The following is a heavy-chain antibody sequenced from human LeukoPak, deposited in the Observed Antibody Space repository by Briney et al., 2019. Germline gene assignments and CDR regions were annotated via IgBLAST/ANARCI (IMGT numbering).Heavy chain of an antibody. D-gene: IGHD3-3*01. V-gene: IGHV4-59*01. Sequence: PSETLSLTCTVSGGSISSYCWSWIRQPPGKGLEWIGYIFYSGSTNYNPSLKSRVTISVDTSKNQFSLKLSSVTAADTAVYYCVRSDDFWSGYYGYWGQGTLVTVSS. CDR3: VRSDDFWSGYYGY. CDR2: IFYSGST. CDR1: GGSISSYC. J-gene: IGHJ4*02.